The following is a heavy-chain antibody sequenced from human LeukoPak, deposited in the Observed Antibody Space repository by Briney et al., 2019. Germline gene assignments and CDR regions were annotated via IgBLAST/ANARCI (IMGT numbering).Heavy chain of an antibody. CDR1: GDSISSFY. Sequence: SETLSLTCTVSGDSISSFYWSWVRQPPGKGLEWIGEIYHSGSTNYNPSLKSRVTISVDKSKNQFSLKLSSVTAADTAVYYCARDPGAVAGTDYYYMDVWGKGTTVTVSS. D-gene: IGHD6-19*01. CDR3: ARDPGAVAGTDYYYMDV. J-gene: IGHJ6*03. V-gene: IGHV4-59*12. CDR2: IYHSGST.